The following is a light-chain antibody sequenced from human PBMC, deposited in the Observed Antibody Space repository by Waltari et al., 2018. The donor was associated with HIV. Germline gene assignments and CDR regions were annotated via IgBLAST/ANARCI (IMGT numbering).Light chain of an antibody. V-gene: IGLV1-40*01. CDR1: SSNIGAGYD. Sequence: GQRVTISCTGSSSNIGAGYDVHWYQQLPGTAPKLLIYGNNNRPSGVPDRFSGSKSGTSASLAVTGLQAEDEADYYCQSYDSGLSGYVFGTGTKVTVL. CDR2: GNN. CDR3: QSYDSGLSGYV. J-gene: IGLJ1*01.